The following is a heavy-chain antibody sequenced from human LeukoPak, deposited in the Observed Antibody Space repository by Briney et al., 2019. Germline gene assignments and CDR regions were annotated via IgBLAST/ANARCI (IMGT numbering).Heavy chain of an antibody. V-gene: IGHV1-69*13. D-gene: IGHD4-23*01. CDR2: IIPIFGTA. CDR1: GYTFTSYG. J-gene: IGHJ4*02. Sequence: SVKVSCKASGYTFTSYGISWVRQAPGQGLEWMGGIIPIFGTANYAQKFQGRVTITADESTSTAYMELSSLRSEDTAVYYCARTQYGGNSPPYYFDYWGQGTLVTVSS. CDR3: ARTQYGGNSPPYYFDY.